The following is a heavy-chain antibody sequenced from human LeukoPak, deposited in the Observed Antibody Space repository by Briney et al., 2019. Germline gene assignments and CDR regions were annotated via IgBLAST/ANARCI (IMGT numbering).Heavy chain of an antibody. CDR3: ASSGYYSTNDY. J-gene: IGHJ4*02. V-gene: IGHV3-48*04. D-gene: IGHD3-22*01. Sequence: PGGSLRLSCEASGFTFSSYWMHWVRQAPGKGLVWVSYISSSGSTIYYADSVKGRFTISRDNAKNSLYLQMNSLRAEDTAVYYCASSGYYSTNDYWGQGTLVTVSS. CDR2: ISSSGSTI. CDR1: GFTFSSYW.